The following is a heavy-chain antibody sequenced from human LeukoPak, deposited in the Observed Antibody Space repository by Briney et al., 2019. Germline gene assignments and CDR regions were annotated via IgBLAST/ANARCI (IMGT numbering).Heavy chain of an antibody. Sequence: GGSLRLSWAASRFTFSSYVMGWVRQAPGKGLECVSAISGSGRSTYYADSVKGRFTISREDSKNTLYLQMNILRAEDTAIYYCARVSGNIQIWPQPFGDGMDVWGQGTTVTVSS. CDR1: RFTFSSYV. CDR2: ISGSGRST. V-gene: IGHV3-23*01. CDR3: ARVSGNIQIWPQPFGDGMDV. J-gene: IGHJ6*02. D-gene: IGHD3-10*01.